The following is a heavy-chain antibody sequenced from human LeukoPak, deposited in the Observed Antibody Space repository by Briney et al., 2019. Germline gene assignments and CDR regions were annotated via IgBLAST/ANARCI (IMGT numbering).Heavy chain of an antibody. J-gene: IGHJ4*02. V-gene: IGHV4-59*11. D-gene: IGHD6-19*01. Sequence: PSETLSLTCTVSGGSISSHFWSWIRQPPGKGLEWIGYISDSGSTNYNPSLKSRVTISVDMTKKQFSLRLSSVTAADTAVYYCARGGWYFHDYWGQGTLVTVSS. CDR1: GGSISSHF. CDR3: ARGGWYFHDY. CDR2: ISDSGST.